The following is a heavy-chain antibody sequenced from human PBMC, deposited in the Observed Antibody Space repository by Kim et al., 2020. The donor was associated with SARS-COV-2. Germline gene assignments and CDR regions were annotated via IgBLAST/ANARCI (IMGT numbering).Heavy chain of an antibody. CDR1: GAYITRSTYY. J-gene: IGHJ4*01. V-gene: IGHV4-39*01. Sequence: SETLSLTCTVYGAYITRSTYYWAWIRQIPGKGMEWLGSIYYNGKTYYSPSLKIRVTIFLDTSKNSLSLKMSAATAADTSLYYCANAAGRYYSGGFDYWG. CDR3: ANAAGRYYSGGFDY. D-gene: IGHD3-9*01. CDR2: IYYNGKT.